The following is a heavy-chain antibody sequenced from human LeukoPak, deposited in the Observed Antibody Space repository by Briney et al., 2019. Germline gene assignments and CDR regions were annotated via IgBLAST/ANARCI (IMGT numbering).Heavy chain of an antibody. Sequence: SESLSLTCAVYGGSFSGNYWSWIRQPPGKGLEWIGEINHSGTTNYNPSLKSRVTISVDPSKNQFSLKLSFVTVADTAVYYCARARGAETIDYWGQGTRVTVSS. CDR1: GGSFSGNY. CDR3: ARARGAETIDY. D-gene: IGHD3-10*01. CDR2: INHSGTT. J-gene: IGHJ4*02. V-gene: IGHV4-34*01.